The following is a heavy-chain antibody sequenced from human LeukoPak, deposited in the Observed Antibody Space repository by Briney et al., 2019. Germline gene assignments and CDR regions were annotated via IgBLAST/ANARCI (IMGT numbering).Heavy chain of an antibody. CDR1: GFSVRRFG. CDR2: ISLNGETT. CDR3: AQGFSSGWYPY. Sequence: QTGGALRLSCAGSGFSVRRFGMSWVRQAPGKGVEGISAISLNGETTWYADSVKGRFIISRDNSKNTLYLQLTSLRAEDTAVYYCAQGFSSGWYPYWGQGSLVSVSS. V-gene: IGHV3-23*01. D-gene: IGHD6-19*01. J-gene: IGHJ4*02.